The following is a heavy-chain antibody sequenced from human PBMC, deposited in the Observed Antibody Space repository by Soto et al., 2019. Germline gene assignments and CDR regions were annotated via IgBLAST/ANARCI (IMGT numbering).Heavy chain of an antibody. Sequence: QVQLQESGPGLVKPSETLSLTCTVSGGSISSYYWSWIRPPPGTGLEWSGFIYYSWSTNYNTSLKCRDTISLPTSKIQFSLNLSTVTAANTDIYFCARTTQGATVVRGPTKHYHYYYGMDVWGQGTTVTVSS. CDR1: GGSISSYY. D-gene: IGHD3-10*01. J-gene: IGHJ6*02. CDR3: ARTTQGATVVRGPTKHYHYYYGMDV. CDR2: IYYSWST. V-gene: IGHV4-59*01.